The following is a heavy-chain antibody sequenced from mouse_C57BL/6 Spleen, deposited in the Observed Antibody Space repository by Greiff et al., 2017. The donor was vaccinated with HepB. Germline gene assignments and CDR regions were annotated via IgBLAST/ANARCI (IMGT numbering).Heavy chain of an antibody. D-gene: IGHD1-1*01. CDR1: GYSFTDYN. Sequence: EVQLQQSGPELVKPGASVKISCKASGYSFTDYNMNWVKQSNGKSLEWIGVINPNYGTTSYNQKFKGKATLTVDQSSSTSYMKINSLTSEDSAVYYCARAAIFYYYGSSYFAYWGQGTLVTVSA. CDR3: ARAAIFYYYGSSYFAY. CDR2: INPNYGTT. V-gene: IGHV1-39*01. J-gene: IGHJ3*01.